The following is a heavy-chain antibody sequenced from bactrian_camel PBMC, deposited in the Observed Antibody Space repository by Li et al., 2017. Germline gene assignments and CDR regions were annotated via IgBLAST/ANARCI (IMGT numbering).Heavy chain of an antibody. CDR2: IDSDGNT. CDR1: GVTYSNGC. V-gene: IGHV3S55*01. J-gene: IGHJ6*01. CDR3: VKELDGDTWWKGAGFGY. Sequence: HVQLVESGGGSVQAGGSLRLSCVASGVTYSNGCMGWFRQTPEKERKGVAVIDSDGNTSYEASVKGRFVISRDNAKNTLYLQLNSLETEDTAMYYCVKELDGDTWWKGAGFGYWGQGTQVTVS. D-gene: IGHD7*01.